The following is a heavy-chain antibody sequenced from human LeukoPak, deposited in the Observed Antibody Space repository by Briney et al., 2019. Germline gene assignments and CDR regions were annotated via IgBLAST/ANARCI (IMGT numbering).Heavy chain of an antibody. CDR2: ISSSSSTI. D-gene: IGHD3-10*01. Sequence: GGSLRLSCAASGFTFSSYSMNWVRQAPGKGLEWVSYISSSSSTIYYADSVKGRFTISRDNAKNSLYLQMNSLRAEDTAVYYCARQVRGVIRHYYYYYMDVWGKGTTVTVSS. J-gene: IGHJ6*03. CDR3: ARQVRGVIRHYYYYYMDV. V-gene: IGHV3-48*01. CDR1: GFTFSSYS.